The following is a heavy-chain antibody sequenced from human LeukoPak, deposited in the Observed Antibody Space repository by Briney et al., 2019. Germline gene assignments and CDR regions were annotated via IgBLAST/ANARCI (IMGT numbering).Heavy chain of an antibody. Sequence: GGSLRLSCAASGFTFSSYGMHWVRQAPGKGLEWVSSISSSSSYIYYADSVKGRFTISRDNAKNSLYLQMNSLRAEDTAVYYCAREYRDIVVVVAAPFDYWGQGTLVTVSS. V-gene: IGHV3-21*01. D-gene: IGHD2-15*01. J-gene: IGHJ4*02. CDR2: ISSSSSYI. CDR1: GFTFSSYG. CDR3: AREYRDIVVVVAAPFDY.